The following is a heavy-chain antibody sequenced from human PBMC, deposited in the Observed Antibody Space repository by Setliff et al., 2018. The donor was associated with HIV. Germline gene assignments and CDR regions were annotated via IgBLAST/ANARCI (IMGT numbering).Heavy chain of an antibody. V-gene: IGHV3-23*01. CDR1: GFTSSSHA. Sequence: PGGSLRLSCAASGFTSSSHAMSWVRQAPGKGLEWVSAISGSGGSTYYADSVKGRFTISRDNFKNTLYLQMNSLRAEDTAVYYCARDDPAGGIDYWGQGTLVTVLL. J-gene: IGHJ4*02. CDR2: ISGSGGST. CDR3: ARDDPAGGIDY. D-gene: IGHD1-26*01.